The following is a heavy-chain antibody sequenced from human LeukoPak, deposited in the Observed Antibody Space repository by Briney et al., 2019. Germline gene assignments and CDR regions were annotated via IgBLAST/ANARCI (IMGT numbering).Heavy chain of an antibody. D-gene: IGHD1-7*01. CDR3: ARSFFQWNYGSCLDS. CDR2: IAHDGSNK. CDR1: GFTFSNYV. J-gene: IGHJ4*02. Sequence: GGSLRLSCAASGFTFSNYVMQWVRQTPGKGLEWVALIAHDGSNKYYADSVKGRFTISRENSKNMVYLQMSSLRPEDTAVYSCARSFFQWNYGSCLDSWGQGTLVTDSS. V-gene: IGHV3-30*03.